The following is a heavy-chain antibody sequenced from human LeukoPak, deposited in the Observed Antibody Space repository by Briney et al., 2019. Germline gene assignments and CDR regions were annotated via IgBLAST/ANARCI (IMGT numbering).Heavy chain of an antibody. J-gene: IGHJ4*02. CDR3: ATEKGDSPDY. CDR2: LSGSGGNT. V-gene: IGHV3-23*01. CDR1: GFTFSNYA. Sequence: PGGSLRLSCAASGFTFSNYAMAWVRQAPGKGLEWVSGLSGSGGNTFYAGSVKGRFTISRDNPNNTLYLQMNSLRAEDTAVYYCATEKGDSPDYWGQGTLVTVSS. D-gene: IGHD3-16*01.